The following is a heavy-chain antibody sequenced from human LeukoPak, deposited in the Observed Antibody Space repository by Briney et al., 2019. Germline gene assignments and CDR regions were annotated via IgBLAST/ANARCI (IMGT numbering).Heavy chain of an antibody. V-gene: IGHV4-38-2*01. CDR1: GYSISSGYF. Sequence: SETLSLTCAVSGYSISSGYFWGWIRQPPGRRLEWIGTVYHSRNTYYNPSLKSRLTISVDTSKNQFSLTLSSVTAADTAVYYCARRYYYGSGVFDYWGQGALVTVSS. D-gene: IGHD3-10*01. J-gene: IGHJ4*02. CDR3: ARRYYYGSGVFDY. CDR2: VYHSRNT.